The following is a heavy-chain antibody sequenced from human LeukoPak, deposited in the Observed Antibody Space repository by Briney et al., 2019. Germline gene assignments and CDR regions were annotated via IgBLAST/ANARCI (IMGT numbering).Heavy chain of an antibody. CDR3: ARGGVLKSVDY. CDR1: GGSIGRHY. D-gene: IGHD3-16*01. J-gene: IGHJ4*02. CDR2: VYDIGST. Sequence: PLETLSLTCTVSGGSIGRHYWTWIRQTPGKGVEWIGYVYDIGSTKYNPSLKSRATISVDTSKNQFSLRLSSVTAADTAVYYCARGGVLKSVDYWGQGTLVAVSS. V-gene: IGHV4-59*11.